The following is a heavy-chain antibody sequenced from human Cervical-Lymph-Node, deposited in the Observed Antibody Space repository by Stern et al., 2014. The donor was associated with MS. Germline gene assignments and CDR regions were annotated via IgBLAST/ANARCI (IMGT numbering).Heavy chain of an antibody. CDR3: ARGRYSTGWNQDYRSVGYFQY. J-gene: IGHJ1*01. CDR2: IWYDGSEK. Sequence: MQLVESGGGVVQPGRSLRLSCAASGFTFSSYAMHWVRQAPGKGLEWGAVIWYDGSEKYYADSVKGRFTISRDNSKNTLYVQMNSLRPEDTAVYYCARGRYSTGWNQDYRSVGYFQYWGQGTLVTVSS. CDR1: GFTFSSYA. V-gene: IGHV3-33*01. D-gene: IGHD6-25*01.